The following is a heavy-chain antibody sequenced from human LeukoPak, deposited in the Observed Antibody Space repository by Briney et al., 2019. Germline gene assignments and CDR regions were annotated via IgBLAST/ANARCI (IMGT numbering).Heavy chain of an antibody. CDR2: INSGSTTK. CDR1: GMTFSSYS. Sequence: GGSLRLSCAASGMTFSSYSMNWVRQAPGKGLEWISYINSGSTTKYYADSVKGRFTISRDNAKNSLYLQMNSLRAEDTAMYYCVREDLGVDYWGQGTLVTVSS. CDR3: VREDLGVDY. D-gene: IGHD1-26*01. V-gene: IGHV3-48*04. J-gene: IGHJ4*02.